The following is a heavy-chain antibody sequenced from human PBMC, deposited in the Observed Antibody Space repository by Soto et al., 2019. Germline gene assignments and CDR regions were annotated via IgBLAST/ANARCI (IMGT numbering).Heavy chain of an antibody. CDR3: VRAAGDSSGYYYCDD. V-gene: IGHV3-72*01. Sequence: PGGSLRLSCAASGFTVSDHYMDWVRQAPGKGLEWVGRSRNKAKSYTTEYAASVKGRFTISRDDSKNSLYLQMNSLKTEDTAVYYCVRAAGDSSGYYYCDDWGQGTLVTVSS. D-gene: IGHD3-22*01. J-gene: IGHJ4*02. CDR1: GFTVSDHY. CDR2: SRNKAKSYTT.